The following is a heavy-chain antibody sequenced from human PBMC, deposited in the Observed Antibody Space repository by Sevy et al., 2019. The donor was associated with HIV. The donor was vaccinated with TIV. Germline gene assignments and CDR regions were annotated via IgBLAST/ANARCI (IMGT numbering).Heavy chain of an antibody. Sequence: GGSLRLSCAASGFTFSSYAMHWVRQAPGKGLEWVTVISYDGRNEYYADSVKGRFTISRDNSNNTLYLLMNSLRVEDTAVYYCASLRYYYGSGTDYSDSFDIWGQGTMVTVSS. D-gene: IGHD3-10*01. CDR1: GFTFSSYA. J-gene: IGHJ3*02. V-gene: IGHV3-30*04. CDR2: ISYDGRNE. CDR3: ASLRYYYGSGTDYSDSFDI.